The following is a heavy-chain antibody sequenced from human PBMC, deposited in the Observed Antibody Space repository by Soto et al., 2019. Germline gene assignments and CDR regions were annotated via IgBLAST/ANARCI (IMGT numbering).Heavy chain of an antibody. D-gene: IGHD2-15*01. CDR1: GYSFTSYW. CDR2: IYPGDSDT. V-gene: IGHV5-51*01. J-gene: IGHJ5*02. CDR3: ARVVVVAASLGWFDP. Sequence: GESLKISCKGSGYSFTSYWIGWVRQMPGKGLEWMGIIYPGDSDTRYSPSFQGQVTISADKSIGTAYLQWSSLKASDTAMYYCARVVVVAASLGWFDPWGQGTLVTVSS.